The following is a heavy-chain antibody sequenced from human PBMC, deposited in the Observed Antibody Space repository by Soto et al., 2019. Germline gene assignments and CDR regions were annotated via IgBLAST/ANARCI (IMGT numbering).Heavy chain of an antibody. J-gene: IGHJ4*02. CDR1: GFTFSNNA. D-gene: IGHD1-1*01. CDR2: ISTSGGGT. V-gene: IGHV3-23*01. Sequence: PGGSLRLSCAASGFTFSNNAMTWVRQAPGKGLEWVSTISTSGGGTYYADSVEGRFTISRDNSRNTLYLQMNSLRTEDSALYYCARTASLFDYWGQGTLVTVSS. CDR3: ARTASLFDY.